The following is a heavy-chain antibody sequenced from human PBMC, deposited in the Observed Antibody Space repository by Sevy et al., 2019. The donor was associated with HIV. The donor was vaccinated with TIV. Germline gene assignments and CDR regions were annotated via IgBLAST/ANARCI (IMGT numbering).Heavy chain of an antibody. CDR3: ARVDCGSITCQGRDPFDI. J-gene: IGHJ3*02. Sequence: GGSLRLSCAASRVIFSDHWMTWVRQAPGKGLEWVANINQDGSDRHYVDPVKGRFTISRDNARQSVYLQMNSLRVEDTAVYYCARVDCGSITCQGRDPFDIWGQGTTVTVSS. CDR2: INQDGSDR. CDR1: RVIFSDHW. D-gene: IGHD2-2*01. V-gene: IGHV3-7*03.